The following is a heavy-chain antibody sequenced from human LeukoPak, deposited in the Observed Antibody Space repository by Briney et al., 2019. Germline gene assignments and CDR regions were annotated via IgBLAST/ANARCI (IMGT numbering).Heavy chain of an antibody. Sequence: GGSLRLSCAASGFTSSSYAMSWVRQAPGKGLEVVSALSGSGGSTYYVDSVKGRFTISRDNSKNTLYLQMNSLRAEDTAVYYCTKERRRDDILTGSFSDWGQGILVTVSS. D-gene: IGHD3-9*01. CDR2: LSGSGGST. J-gene: IGHJ4*02. V-gene: IGHV3-23*01. CDR1: GFTSSSYA. CDR3: TKERRRDDILTGSFSD.